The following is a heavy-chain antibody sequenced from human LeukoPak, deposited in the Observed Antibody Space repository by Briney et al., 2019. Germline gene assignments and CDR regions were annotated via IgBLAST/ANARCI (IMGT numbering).Heavy chain of an antibody. D-gene: IGHD3-16*01. V-gene: IGHV3-73*01. J-gene: IGHJ4*02. Sequence: GGSLRLSCAASGFTFSGSAMHWVRQASGKGLEWVGRIRREGNDYATAYAASVKGRFTISRDDSENTAYLQMDSLKTEDTAMYFCTRLGGSPPYFDYWGQGTLVTVSS. CDR1: GFTFSGSA. CDR3: TRLGGSPPYFDY. CDR2: IRREGNDYAT.